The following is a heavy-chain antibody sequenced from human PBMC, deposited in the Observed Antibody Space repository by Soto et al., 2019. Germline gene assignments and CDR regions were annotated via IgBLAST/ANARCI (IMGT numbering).Heavy chain of an antibody. J-gene: IGHJ2*01. CDR1: GFTFSSSI. CDR3: AAPDFGNYWYFDL. D-gene: IGHD3-10*01. V-gene: IGHV1-58*01. CDR2: SVVGSGHT. Sequence: QMQLVQSGPEVKKPGTSVKVSCKASGFTFSSSIVQWVRQARGQRLEWIGGSVVGSGHTNYEQKFQERVTITRDMSTSAAYMELSSLRSEDTAVYYCAAPDFGNYWYFDLWGRGTLVTVSS.